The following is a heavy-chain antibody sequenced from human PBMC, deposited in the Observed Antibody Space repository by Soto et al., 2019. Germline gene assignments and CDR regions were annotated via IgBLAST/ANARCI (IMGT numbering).Heavy chain of an antibody. CDR2: IYYSGST. CDR3: AREGLAYCGGDCYSTGGEGYFDL. D-gene: IGHD2-21*02. V-gene: IGHV4-31*03. CDR1: GGSISSGDYY. Sequence: QVQLQESGPGLVKPSQTLSLTCTVSGGSISSGDYYWSWIRQHPGKGLEWIGYIYYSGSTYYNPSLKSRVTISVAPSKNQFSRKLNSVTAADTAVYYCAREGLAYCGGDCYSTGGEGYFDLWGRGTLVTVSS. J-gene: IGHJ2*01.